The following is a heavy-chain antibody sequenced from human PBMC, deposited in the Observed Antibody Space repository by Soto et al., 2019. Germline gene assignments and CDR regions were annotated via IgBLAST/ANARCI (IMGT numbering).Heavy chain of an antibody. V-gene: IGHV4-59*01. CDR2: IYYSGST. CDR1: GGSISSYY. Sequence: PSETLSLTCTVSGGSISSYYWSWIRQPPGKGLEWIGYIYYSGSTNYNPSLKSRVTISVDTSKNQFSLKLSSVTAADTAVYYCARVPYSELASPVPNYFDYWGQGTLVTVSS. CDR3: ARVPYSELASPVPNYFDY. D-gene: IGHD1-26*01. J-gene: IGHJ4*02.